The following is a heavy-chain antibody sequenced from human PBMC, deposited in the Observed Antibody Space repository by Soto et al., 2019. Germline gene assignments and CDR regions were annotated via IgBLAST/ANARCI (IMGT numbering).Heavy chain of an antibody. V-gene: IGHV1-46*02. CDR1: GDTFNEYY. J-gene: IGHJ4*02. Sequence: QVQLMQSGAEVKKPGASVKVSCKASGDTFNEYYIHWVRQAPGQGLEWMGTVNPSGGHTTYAQHFLGRVTVTRDTATSTLYMELTSLTSEDTAVYYCARGGHVVVVTAALDYWGQGNLVTVSS. CDR3: ARGGHVVVVTAALDY. D-gene: IGHD2-21*02. CDR2: VNPSGGHT.